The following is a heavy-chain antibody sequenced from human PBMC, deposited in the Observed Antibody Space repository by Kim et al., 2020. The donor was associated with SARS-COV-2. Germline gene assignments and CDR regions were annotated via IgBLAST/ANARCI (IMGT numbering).Heavy chain of an antibody. CDR2: ISYDGSNK. J-gene: IGHJ4*02. CDR1: GFTFSSYA. Sequence: GGSLRLSCAASGFTFSSYAMHWVRQAPGKGLEWVAVISYDGSNKYYADSVKGRFTISRDNSKNTLYLQMNSLRAEDTAVYYCARDGGEDSSSSVDYWGQGTLVTVSS. D-gene: IGHD6-6*01. CDR3: ARDGGEDSSSSVDY. V-gene: IGHV3-30-3*01.